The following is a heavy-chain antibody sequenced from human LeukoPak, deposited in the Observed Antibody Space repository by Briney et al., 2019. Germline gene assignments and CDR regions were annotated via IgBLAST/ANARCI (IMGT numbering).Heavy chain of an antibody. J-gene: IGHJ4*02. D-gene: IGHD1-26*01. CDR1: GFTFSRFG. V-gene: IGHV3-23*01. Sequence: GGSLRLSFAASGFTFSRFGMSWVRQAPGKGLEWVSAISGSGVSTYYADSVKGRFTISRDNSQNTLYLQMGSLRVEDTAIFYCAKVRSATGMTTTYFDYWGQGTLVTVSS. CDR2: ISGSGVST. CDR3: AKVRSATGMTTTYFDY.